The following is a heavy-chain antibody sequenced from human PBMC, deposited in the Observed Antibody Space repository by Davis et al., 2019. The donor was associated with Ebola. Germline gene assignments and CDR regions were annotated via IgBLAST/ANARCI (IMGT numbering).Heavy chain of an antibody. Sequence: GESLKISCAASGFTFSDHYMDWVRQAPGKGLEWVGHTRNKANSYTTEYAASVKGRFTISRDDSKNSLYLQMNSLKTEDTAVYYCARVADPRGYSYGYPDYWGQGTLVTVSS. CDR3: ARVADPRGYSYGYPDY. CDR1: GFTFSDHY. J-gene: IGHJ4*02. V-gene: IGHV3-72*01. D-gene: IGHD5-18*01. CDR2: TRNKANSYTT.